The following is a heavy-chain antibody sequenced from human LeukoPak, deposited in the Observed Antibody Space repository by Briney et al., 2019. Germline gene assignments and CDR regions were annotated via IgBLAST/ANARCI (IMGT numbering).Heavy chain of an antibody. CDR2: INPNSGET. J-gene: IGHJ4*02. V-gene: IGHV1-2*02. CDR1: GYTFTDYY. CDR3: ATDRDYSNTERGFDY. D-gene: IGHD4-11*01. Sequence: ASVTVSFKPSGYTFTDYYIHWVRQAPGQGVEWMGWINPNSGETNSAQKFQGRVTMTGDTAIRTAYMALSRLTSDDTAVYYCATDRDYSNTERGFDYWGQGTLVTVSS.